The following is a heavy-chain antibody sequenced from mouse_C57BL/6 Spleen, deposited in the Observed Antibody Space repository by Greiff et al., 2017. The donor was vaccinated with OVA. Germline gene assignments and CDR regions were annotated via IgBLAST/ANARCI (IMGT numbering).Heavy chain of an antibody. CDR2: IDPSDSYT. CDR3: ARRETHYAMDY. V-gene: IGHV1-69*01. CDR1: GYTFTSYW. J-gene: IGHJ4*01. D-gene: IGHD3-2*01. Sequence: QVQLKQPGAELVMPGASVKLSCKASGYTFTSYWMHWVKQRPGQGLEWIGEIDPSDSYTNYNQKFKGKSTLTVDKSSSTAYMQLSSLTSEDSAVYYCARRETHYAMDYWGQGTSVTVSS.